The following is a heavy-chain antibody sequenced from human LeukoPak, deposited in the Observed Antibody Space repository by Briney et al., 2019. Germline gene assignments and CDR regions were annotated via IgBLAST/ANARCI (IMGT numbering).Heavy chain of an antibody. J-gene: IGHJ4*02. CDR2: IYYSGST. D-gene: IGHD6-19*01. Sequence: PSETLSLTCTVSGYSISSGYYWGWIRQPPGKGLEWIGSIYYSGSTYYNPSLKSRVTISVDTSKNQFSLKLSSVTAADTAVYYCARWLTPTLYFDYWGQGTLVTVSS. CDR3: ARWLTPTLYFDY. V-gene: IGHV4-38-2*02. CDR1: GYSISSGYY.